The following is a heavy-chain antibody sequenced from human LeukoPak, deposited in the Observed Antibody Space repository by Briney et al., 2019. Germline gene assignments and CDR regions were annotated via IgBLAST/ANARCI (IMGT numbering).Heavy chain of an antibody. CDR3: ARIYSSGRGNDALDI. CDR2: ISGSGGAT. CDR1: GFTFSSYS. J-gene: IGHJ3*02. Sequence: GGSLRLSCAVSGFTFSSYSMTWVRQAPGKGLEWVSVISGSGGATYYADSVKGRFTISRDNSKNTLYLQMNSLNAEVMAVYYCARIYSSGRGNDALDIWGQGTMVSVSS. V-gene: IGHV3-23*01. D-gene: IGHD6-19*01.